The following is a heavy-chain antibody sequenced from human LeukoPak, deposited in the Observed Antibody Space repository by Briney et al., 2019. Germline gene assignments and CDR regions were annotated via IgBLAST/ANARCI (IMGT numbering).Heavy chain of an antibody. J-gene: IGHJ4*02. CDR1: GYTFTSYG. D-gene: IGHD3-16*02. Sequence: ASVKVSCKASGYTFTSYGISWVRQAPGQGLEWMGWISAYNGNTNYAQKLQGRVTMTTDTSTSTAYMELRSLRSDDTAVYYCARDYVWGSYHLGFDYWGQGTLVTVSS. V-gene: IGHV1-18*01. CDR3: ARDYVWGSYHLGFDY. CDR2: ISAYNGNT.